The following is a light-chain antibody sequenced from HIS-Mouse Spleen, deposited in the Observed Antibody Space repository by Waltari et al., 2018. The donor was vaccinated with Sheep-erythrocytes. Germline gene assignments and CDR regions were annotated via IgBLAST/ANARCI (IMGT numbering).Light chain of an antibody. CDR3: CSYAGSSTWV. J-gene: IGLJ3*02. CDR2: EGS. V-gene: IGLV2-23*01. CDR1: TSDVGSYNL. Sequence: QSALTQPASASGSPGQPITISCTGTTSDVGSYNLFSWYQQHPGKAPKLMIYEGSKRPSGVSNRFSGSKSGNTASLTISGLQAEDEADYYCCSYAGSSTWVFGGGTKLTVL.